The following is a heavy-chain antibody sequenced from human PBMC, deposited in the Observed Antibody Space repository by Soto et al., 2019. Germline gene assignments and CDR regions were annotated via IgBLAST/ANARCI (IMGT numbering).Heavy chain of an antibody. Sequence: QLQLQESGPGLVKPSETLSLACTVSGGSITNRIYYWGWIRQPPGKGLEWIGTIYYSGSTYYNPCLKSRVTMSVDTSTNQFSLKLSSVTAADTGVYYCARRSSSAWFFDYWGQGTLVTVSS. CDR2: IYYSGST. J-gene: IGHJ4*02. CDR3: ARRSSSAWFFDY. D-gene: IGHD6-19*01. V-gene: IGHV4-39*01. CDR1: GGSITNRIYY.